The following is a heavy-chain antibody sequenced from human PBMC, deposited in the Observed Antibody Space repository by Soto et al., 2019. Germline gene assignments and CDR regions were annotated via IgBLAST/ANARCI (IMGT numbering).Heavy chain of an antibody. CDR1: GFTFSTYA. Sequence: EVQLLESGGGLVQPGGSLRLSCAASGFTFSTYARPWVRQAPGKGPEWVSRIGDSEGETTHYADSVKGRFTISRDNAKNTLYLQMNSLRVEDTAIYYCAKGYCGGGRCYDLDNWFDSWGQGTRVTVSS. CDR3: AKGYCGGGRCYDLDNWFDS. J-gene: IGHJ5*01. CDR2: IGDSEGETT. V-gene: IGHV3-23*01. D-gene: IGHD2-15*01.